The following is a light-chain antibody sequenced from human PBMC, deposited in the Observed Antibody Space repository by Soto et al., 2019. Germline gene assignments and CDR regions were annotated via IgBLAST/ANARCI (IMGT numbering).Light chain of an antibody. Sequence: QSVLTQPPSVSGAPGQRITISCTGSSSNIGTGSVVHWYQQLPGTAPKLLIYGTSNRPSGVPDRFSGSKSGTSASLAITGLQAEDEADYYCQSYDSSRSHVFGTGTKLTVL. V-gene: IGLV1-40*01. J-gene: IGLJ1*01. CDR3: QSYDSSRSHV. CDR1: SSNIGTGSV. CDR2: GTS.